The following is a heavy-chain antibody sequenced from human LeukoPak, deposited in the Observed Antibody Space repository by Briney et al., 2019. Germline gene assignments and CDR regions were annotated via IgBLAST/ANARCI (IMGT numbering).Heavy chain of an antibody. CDR2: IIPIFGTA. Sequence: ASVKVSCKASGGTFRSYAISWVRQAPGQGLEWMGGIIPIFGTANYAQKFQGRVTITADESTSTAYMELSSLRSEDTAVYYCARGKPIVVVVAAKWELVYWGQRTLVTVSS. V-gene: IGHV1-69*13. CDR1: GGTFRSYA. J-gene: IGHJ4*02. D-gene: IGHD2-15*01. CDR3: ARGKPIVVVVAAKWELVY.